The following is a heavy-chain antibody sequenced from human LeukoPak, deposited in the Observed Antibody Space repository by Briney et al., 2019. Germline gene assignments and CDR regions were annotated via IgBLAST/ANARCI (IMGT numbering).Heavy chain of an antibody. J-gene: IGHJ4*02. CDR2: ISSSSSTI. Sequence: GGSLRLSCAASGFTFSSYSMNWVRQAPGKGLEWVSYISSSSSTIYYADSVKGRFTISRDNAKNSLFLQMNSLRAEDTALYYCARDRGNGFNSYFFDYWGQGTLVTVSS. CDR3: ARDRGNGFNSYFFDY. V-gene: IGHV3-48*04. D-gene: IGHD5-24*01. CDR1: GFTFSSYS.